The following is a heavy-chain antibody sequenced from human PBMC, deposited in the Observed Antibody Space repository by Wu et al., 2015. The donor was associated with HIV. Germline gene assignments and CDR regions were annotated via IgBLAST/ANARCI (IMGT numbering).Heavy chain of an antibody. CDR2: INPLFGTT. CDR1: GDGFTSYA. V-gene: IGHV1-69*05. Sequence: QVHLVQFGGEVKKPGSSVKVTCKASGDGFTSYAISWVRQAPGQGLEWMGGINPLFGTTKYAQNFQGRVTITTDEAKSIVYMELSSLRFDDTAVYYCVGPYTGYAYDTFDVWGQGTLVTVSS. CDR3: VGPYTGYAYDTFDV. D-gene: IGHD5-12*01. J-gene: IGHJ3*01.